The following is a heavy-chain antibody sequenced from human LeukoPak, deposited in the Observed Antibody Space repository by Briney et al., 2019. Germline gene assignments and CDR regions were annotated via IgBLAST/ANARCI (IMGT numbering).Heavy chain of an antibody. J-gene: IGHJ4*02. CDR3: ARWAGDSSAWYPALFDY. V-gene: IGHV1-69*13. D-gene: IGHD6-13*01. CDR1: GYTFTSYG. Sequence: ASVKVSCKASGYTFTSYGISWVRQAPGQGLEWMGVIIPISGTANYAQKFQGRVTITADASTSTVYMELSSLTSDDTAVYYCARWAGDSSAWYPALFDYWGQGTLVTVSS. CDR2: IIPISGTA.